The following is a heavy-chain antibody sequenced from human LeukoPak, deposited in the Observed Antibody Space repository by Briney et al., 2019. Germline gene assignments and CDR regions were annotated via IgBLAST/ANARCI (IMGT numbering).Heavy chain of an antibody. CDR1: GYTFTSYY. J-gene: IGHJ6*02. CDR2: INPSGGST. Sequence: GASVKVSCKASGYTFTSYYMHWVRQAPGQGLEWMGIINPSGGSTSYAQKFQGRVTMTRDTSTSTVYMELSSLRSEDTAVYYCAIRAGGVAAAGLGPYYYYGMDVWGQGTTVTVSS. D-gene: IGHD6-13*01. V-gene: IGHV1-46*01. CDR3: AIRAGGVAAAGLGPYYYYGMDV.